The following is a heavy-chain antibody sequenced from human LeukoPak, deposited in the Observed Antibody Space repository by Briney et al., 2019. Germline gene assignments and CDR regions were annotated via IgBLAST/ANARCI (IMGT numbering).Heavy chain of an antibody. Sequence: SETLSLTCNVSGGSISSGSYYWSWIRQPAGKGLEWIGRIYTSGSTNYNPSLKSRVTISVDTSKNQFSLKLSSVTAADTAVYYCARLLGGSGSPDYWGQGTLVTVSS. J-gene: IGHJ4*02. D-gene: IGHD3-10*01. CDR2: IYTSGST. CDR3: ARLLGGSGSPDY. CDR1: GGSISSGSYY. V-gene: IGHV4-61*02.